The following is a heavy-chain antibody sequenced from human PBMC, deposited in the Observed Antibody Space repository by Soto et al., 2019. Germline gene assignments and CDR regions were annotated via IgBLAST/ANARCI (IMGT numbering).Heavy chain of an antibody. CDR2: ISVSVGST. J-gene: IGHJ4*02. V-gene: IGHV3-23*01. CDR1: GFPFAPST. D-gene: IGHD3-3*01. Sequence: PGGSLRLSCGVSGFPFAPSTMSWVRQAPGKGLEWVSTISVSVGSTYSADSVQGRFTVSRDNSKNTLYLQMNSLRAEDTAVYYCARETNYDFWSGYQRGYFDYWGQGTLVTVSS. CDR3: ARETNYDFWSGYQRGYFDY.